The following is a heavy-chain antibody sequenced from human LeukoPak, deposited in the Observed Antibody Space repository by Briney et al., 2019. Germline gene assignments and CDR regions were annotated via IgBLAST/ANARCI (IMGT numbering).Heavy chain of an antibody. Sequence: PSETLSLTCAVYGGSFSGYYWSWIRQPPGKGLEWIGEINHSGSTNYNPSLKSRVTISVDTSKNQFSLKLSSVTAADTAVYYCARGPRKICSGGSCHSDYWGQGTLFTVSS. J-gene: IGHJ4*02. CDR3: ARGPRKICSGGSCHSDY. D-gene: IGHD2-15*01. CDR2: INHSGST. CDR1: GGSFSGYY. V-gene: IGHV4-34*01.